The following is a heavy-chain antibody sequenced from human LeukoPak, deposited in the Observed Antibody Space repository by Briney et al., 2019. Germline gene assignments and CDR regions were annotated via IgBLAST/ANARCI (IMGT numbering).Heavy chain of an antibody. CDR1: GFTFDDYA. Sequence: PGRSLRLSCAASGFTFDDYAVHWVRQAPGKGLEWVSGISWNSGSIGYADSVKGRFTISRDNAKNSLYLQMNSLRAEDTALYYCAKEQMAGAFDYWGQGTLATVSS. D-gene: IGHD6-19*01. CDR3: AKEQMAGAFDY. V-gene: IGHV3-9*01. CDR2: ISWNSGSI. J-gene: IGHJ4*02.